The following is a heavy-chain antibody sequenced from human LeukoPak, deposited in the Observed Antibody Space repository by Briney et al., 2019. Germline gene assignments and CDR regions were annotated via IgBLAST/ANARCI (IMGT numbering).Heavy chain of an antibody. J-gene: IGHJ3*02. CDR2: ISTYNGNT. CDR3: ARDGRCSGGSCYSEAFDI. Sequence: ASVKVSCKASGYTFTSYGISWVRQAPGQGLEWMGWISTYNGNTNYAQKLQGRVTMTTHPSTTTAYMELRSLRSDDTAVYYCARDGRCSGGSCYSEAFDIWGQGTMVTVSS. CDR1: GYTFTSYG. D-gene: IGHD2-15*01. V-gene: IGHV1-18*01.